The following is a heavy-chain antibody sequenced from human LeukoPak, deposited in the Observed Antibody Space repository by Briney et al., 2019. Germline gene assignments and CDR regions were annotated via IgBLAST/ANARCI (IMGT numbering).Heavy chain of an antibody. CDR2: INPNSGGT. V-gene: IGHV1-2*02. J-gene: IGHJ1*01. Sequence: GASVKVSCKASGYTFTGYYMHWVRQAPGQGLEWMGWINPNSGGTNYAQKFQGRVTMTRDTSISTAYMELSRPRSDDTAVYYCARVAAAGTVGYFQHWGQGTLVTVSS. CDR3: ARVAAAGTVGYFQH. CDR1: GYTFTGYY. D-gene: IGHD6-13*01.